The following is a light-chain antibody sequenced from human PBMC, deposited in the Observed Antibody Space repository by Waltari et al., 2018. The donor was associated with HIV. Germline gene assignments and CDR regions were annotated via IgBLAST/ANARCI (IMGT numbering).Light chain of an antibody. CDR1: QKISIY. Sequence: DVQVTQSPPSLSASLGDRVTLTCQISQKISIYLNWYHQKSGRAPQLVISAASTLQSDISSRFSGAGSGTNFSLTIMDLQPDDFGTYFCQQTYSPPRTFGPGT. CDR3: QQTYSPPRT. CDR2: AAS. J-gene: IGKJ1*01. V-gene: IGKV1-39*01.